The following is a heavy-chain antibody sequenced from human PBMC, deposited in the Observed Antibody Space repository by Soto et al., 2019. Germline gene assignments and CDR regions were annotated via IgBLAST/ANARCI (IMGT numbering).Heavy chain of an antibody. CDR3: ARRITMVALTADAFDI. CDR1: GGTFSSYA. V-gene: IGHV1-69*13. J-gene: IGHJ3*02. D-gene: IGHD3-10*01. Sequence: GASVKVSCKASGGTFSSYAISWVRQAPGQGLEWMGGIIPIFGTANYAQKFQGRVTINADESTSTAYMELSSLRSEDTAVFYCARRITMVALTADAFDIWGQGTMVTVSS. CDR2: IIPIFGTA.